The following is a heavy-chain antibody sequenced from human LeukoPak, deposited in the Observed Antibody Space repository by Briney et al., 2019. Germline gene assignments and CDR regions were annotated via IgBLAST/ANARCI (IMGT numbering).Heavy chain of an antibody. CDR1: GFTFSSYA. CDR3: AKDTYGSGSSHFDY. CDR2: ISGSGGST. D-gene: IGHD3-10*01. J-gene: IGHJ4*02. Sequence: GGSLRLSCAASGFTFSSYAMSWVRQAPGKGLEWVSAISGSGGSTYYADSVKGRFTISRDNPKNTLFLQMNSLRAEDTAVYYCAKDTYGSGSSHFDYWGQGTLVTVSS. V-gene: IGHV3-23*01.